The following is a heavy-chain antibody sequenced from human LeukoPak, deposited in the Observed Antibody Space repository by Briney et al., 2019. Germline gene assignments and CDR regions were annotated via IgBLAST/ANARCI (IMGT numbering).Heavy chain of an antibody. CDR3: ARDTSSWDLFDY. CDR2: INTDGSST. D-gene: IGHD2-15*01. J-gene: IGHJ4*02. V-gene: IGHV3-74*01. Sequence: GGSLRLSCSASGFTFSISAMNWVRQAPGKGLEWVSRINTDGSSTSYADSVKGRFTISRDNAKNTLYLQLNSLRAEDTAVYYCARDTSSWDLFDYWGQGTLVTVSS. CDR1: GFTFSISA.